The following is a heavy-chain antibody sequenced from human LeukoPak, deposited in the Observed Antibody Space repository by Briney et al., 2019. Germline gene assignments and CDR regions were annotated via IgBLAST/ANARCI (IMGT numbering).Heavy chain of an antibody. CDR3: ERGYSSSYYYYGMDV. CDR1: GGSFSGYY. CDR2: INHSGST. D-gene: IGHD6-6*01. V-gene: IGHV4-34*01. J-gene: IGHJ6*02. Sequence: PSETLSLTCAVYGGSFSGYYWSWIRQPPGKGLEWIGEINHSGSTNYNPSLKSRVTISVDTSKNQFSLKLSSVTAADTAVYYCERGYSSSYYYYGMDVWGQGTTVTVSS.